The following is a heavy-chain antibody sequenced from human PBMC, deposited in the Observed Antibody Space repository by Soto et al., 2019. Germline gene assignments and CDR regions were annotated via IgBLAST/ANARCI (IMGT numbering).Heavy chain of an antibody. CDR3: AGRSSLASVLLFVGKRANYDLFDP. D-gene: IGHD2-8*01. CDR1: TGFPRPPIYY. CDR2: ICHRGNT. J-gene: IGHJ5*02. Sequence: SETLSLPCTVSTGFPRPPIYYWGRLRHPQGKGLEWIGSICHRGNTYYNPSLQGRVTIAVDTSKNQFSLKLNSVTVADTAVYFCAGRSSLASVLLFVGKRANYDLFDPCGQGTLVTGSA. V-gene: IGHV4-39*01.